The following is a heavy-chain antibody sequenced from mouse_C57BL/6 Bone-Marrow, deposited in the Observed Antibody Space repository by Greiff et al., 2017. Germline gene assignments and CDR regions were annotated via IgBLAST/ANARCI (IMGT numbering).Heavy chain of an antibody. V-gene: IGHV5-6*01. CDR2: ISSGGSYT. CDR3: ARLFITTVVEFFDY. CDR1: GFTFSSYG. D-gene: IGHD1-1*01. Sequence: EVQRVESGGDLVKPGGSLKLSCAASGFTFSSYGMSWVRQTPDKRLEWVATISSGGSYTYYPDSVKGRFTISRDNAKNTLYLQMSSLKSEDTAMYYCARLFITTVVEFFDYWCQGTSLTVSS. J-gene: IGHJ2*02.